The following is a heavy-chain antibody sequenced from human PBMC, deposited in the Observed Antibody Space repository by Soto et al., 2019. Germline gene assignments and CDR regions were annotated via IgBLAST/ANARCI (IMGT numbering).Heavy chain of an antibody. J-gene: IGHJ4*02. Sequence: PSETLSLTCTVSGGSISSSSYYWGWIRQPPGKGLEWIGSIYYSGSTYYNPSLKSRVTISVDTSKNQFSLKLSSVTAADTAVYYCARLSLYCTNGVCYTGQAGDFDYWGQGTLVTVSS. CDR1: GGSISSSSYY. V-gene: IGHV4-39*01. CDR3: ARLSLYCTNGVCYTGQAGDFDY. CDR2: IYYSGST. D-gene: IGHD2-8*01.